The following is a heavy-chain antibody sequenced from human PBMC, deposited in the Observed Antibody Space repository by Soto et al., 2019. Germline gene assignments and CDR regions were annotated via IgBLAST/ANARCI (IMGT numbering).Heavy chain of an antibody. Sequence: EVQLVESGGGLVQPGGSRRLSCEAAGSTFGDYWMHWFRQAPGKGWVGVSGIKFAGRITRNAASVKGRFTISRDNARNTVHLQMNSLRAEDTGVYYCARGLRNYYGVDVWGQGTTVTVSS. J-gene: IGHJ6*02. CDR2: IKFAGRIT. V-gene: IGHV3-74*01. CDR3: ARGLRNYYGVDV. CDR1: GSTFGDYW. D-gene: IGHD4-17*01.